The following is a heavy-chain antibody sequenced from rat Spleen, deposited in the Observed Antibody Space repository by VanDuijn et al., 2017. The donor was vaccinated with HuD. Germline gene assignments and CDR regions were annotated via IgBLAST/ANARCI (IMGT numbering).Heavy chain of an antibody. CDR1: GFTFSTYG. D-gene: IGHD5-1*01. V-gene: IGHV5-62*01. CDR3: ARNWELDY. J-gene: IGHJ2*01. CDR2: ISSSSGT. Sequence: VQLVESGGGLVQPGRSLKLSCSASGFTFSTYGMHWIRQAPGKGLDWVAYISSSSGTVYADSVKGRFTISRDNAKNTLYLQLNSLKSEDTAIYYCARNWELDYWGQGVMVTVSS.